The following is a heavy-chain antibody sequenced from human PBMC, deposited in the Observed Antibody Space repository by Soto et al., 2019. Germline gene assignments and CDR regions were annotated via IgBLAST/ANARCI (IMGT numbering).Heavy chain of an antibody. CDR2: IKEDGSEK. V-gene: IGHV3-7*01. D-gene: IGHD4-17*01. Sequence: EVQLVESGGGLVQPGGSLRLSCAASGFTFSRSWMSWVRQAPGKGLEWVANIKEDGSEKDYVDSVKGRFTISRDNAKNSLSLQMNSLRAEDTAVYYYAKLNDYARSLGIWGQGTMVTVSS. CDR3: AKLNDYARSLGI. CDR1: GFTFSRSW. J-gene: IGHJ3*02.